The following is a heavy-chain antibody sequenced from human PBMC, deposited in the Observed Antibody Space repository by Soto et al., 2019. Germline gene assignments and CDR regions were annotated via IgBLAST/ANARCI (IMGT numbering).Heavy chain of an antibody. J-gene: IGHJ6*02. V-gene: IGHV3-13*04. CDR3: ARDRSEPYDYGLDV. Sequence: EVQLVESGGGLVQPGGSLRLSCAASGFTFSTYDMYWVRQPTGKGLEWVSSIGTAGDTYYPGSVKGRFTISRENAKSSLYLQMNSLRVGDTAVYYCARDRSEPYDYGLDVWGQGTTVTVS. CDR1: GFTFSTYD. CDR2: IGTAGDT. D-gene: IGHD3-3*01.